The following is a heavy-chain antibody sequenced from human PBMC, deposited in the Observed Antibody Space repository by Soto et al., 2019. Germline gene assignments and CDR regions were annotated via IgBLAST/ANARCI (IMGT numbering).Heavy chain of an antibody. CDR2: TYYSGGT. D-gene: IGHD3-3*01. CDR3: AGSITIFGVVIIGNAFDI. Sequence: QLQLQESGPGLVKPSETLSLTCTVSGGSISSSSYYWGRIRQPPGKGLEWMGGTYYSGGTSYNPSLKSRVTISVDTSKNQFSLKLSSVTAADTAVYYCAGSITIFGVVIIGNAFDIWGQGTMVTVSS. CDR1: GGSISSSSYY. J-gene: IGHJ3*02. V-gene: IGHV4-39*01.